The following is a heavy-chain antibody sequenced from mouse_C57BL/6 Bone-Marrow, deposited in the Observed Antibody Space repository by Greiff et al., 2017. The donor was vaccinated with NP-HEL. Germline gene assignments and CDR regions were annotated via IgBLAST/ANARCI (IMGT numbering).Heavy chain of an antibody. V-gene: IGHV10-1*01. J-gene: IGHJ4*01. D-gene: IGHD1-1*01. Sequence: EVMLVESGGGLVQPKGSLKLSCAASGFSFNTYAMNWVRQAPGKGLEWVAHIRSKSNNYATYYADSVKDRFTISRDDSESMLYLQMNNLKTEDTAMYYCVSYITTVVRGAMDYWGQGTSVTVSS. CDR1: GFSFNTYA. CDR3: VSYITTVVRGAMDY. CDR2: IRSKSNNYAT.